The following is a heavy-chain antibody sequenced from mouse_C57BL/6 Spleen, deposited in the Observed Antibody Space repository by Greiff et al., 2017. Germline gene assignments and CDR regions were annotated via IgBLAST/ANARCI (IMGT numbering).Heavy chain of an antibody. V-gene: IGHV1-53*01. CDR2: INPSNGGT. J-gene: IGHJ3*01. CDR3: ARIPIYYDYDRGFAY. Sequence: QVQLQQPGPELVKPGASVKLSCKASGYTFTSYWMHWVRQRPGQGLEWIGNINPSNGGTNYNEKFKSKATLTVDKSSSTAYMQLSSLTSEDSAVYYCARIPIYYDYDRGFAYWGQGTLVTVSA. D-gene: IGHD2-4*01. CDR1: GYTFTSYW.